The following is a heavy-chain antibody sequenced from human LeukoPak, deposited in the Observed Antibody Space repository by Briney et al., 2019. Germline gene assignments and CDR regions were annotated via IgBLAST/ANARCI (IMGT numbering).Heavy chain of an antibody. CDR1: GGSISSYY. D-gene: IGHD4-11*01. CDR3: ARADYSNSFDY. CDR2: IYYSGST. Sequence: SETLSLTCTVSGGSISSYYWSWIRQPPGKGLEWIGYIYYSGSTYYNPSLKSRVTISVDTSKNQFSLKLSSVTAADTAVYYCARADYSNSFDYWGQGTLVTVSS. V-gene: IGHV4-59*08. J-gene: IGHJ4*02.